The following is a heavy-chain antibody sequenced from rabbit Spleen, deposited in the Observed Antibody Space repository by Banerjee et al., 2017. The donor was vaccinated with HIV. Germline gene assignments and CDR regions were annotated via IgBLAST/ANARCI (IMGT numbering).Heavy chain of an antibody. Sequence: QLKESGGGLVQPGGSLKLSCKASGFDFSSYYITWVRQAPGKGLEWIGYIDPVVGSTSYASWVKGRSPISRHNAQNTLYLQLYSLTAADTATYFCARDTGTSFSTYGMDLWGPGTLVTVS. CDR3: ARDTGTSFSTYGMDL. CDR2: IDPVVGST. CDR1: GFDFSSYY. V-gene: IGHV1S7*01. D-gene: IGHD8-1*01. J-gene: IGHJ6*01.